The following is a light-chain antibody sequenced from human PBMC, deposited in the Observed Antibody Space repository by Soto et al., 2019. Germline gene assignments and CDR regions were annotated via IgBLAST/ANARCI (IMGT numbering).Light chain of an antibody. Sequence: DIQMTQSPSSLSASVGDRVTITCRASQGINNYLVWFQQTPGKAPKTLISAASSLQRGVPSRFSGSGSGTVFTLTISSLQPEDFATYFCLQYSEYPITLGQGTRLDIK. CDR1: QGINNY. CDR3: LQYSEYPIT. J-gene: IGKJ5*01. V-gene: IGKV1-16*01. CDR2: AAS.